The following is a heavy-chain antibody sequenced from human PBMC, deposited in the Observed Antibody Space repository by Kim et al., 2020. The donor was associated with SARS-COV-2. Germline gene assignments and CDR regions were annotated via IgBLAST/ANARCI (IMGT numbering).Heavy chain of an antibody. Sequence: KGRFTISRDNSKKPLYLQMNSLRAEDTAVYYCAKDQDIVVVPAAMNAFDIWGQGTMVTVSS. J-gene: IGHJ3*02. V-gene: IGHV3-23*01. CDR3: AKDQDIVVVPAAMNAFDI. D-gene: IGHD2-2*01.